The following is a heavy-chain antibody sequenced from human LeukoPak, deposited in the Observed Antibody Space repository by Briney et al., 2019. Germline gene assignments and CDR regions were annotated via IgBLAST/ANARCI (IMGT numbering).Heavy chain of an antibody. CDR1: GFTFSSYW. CDR2: ISWNSGSI. CDR3: AKSVSALRNYYGMDV. V-gene: IGHV3-9*01. D-gene: IGHD1-14*01. J-gene: IGHJ6*02. Sequence: PGGSLRLSCAASGFTFSSYWMSWVRQAPGKGLEWVSGISWNSGSIGYADSVKGRFTISRDDAKNSLYLQMNSLRAEDTALYYCAKSVSALRNYYGMDVWGQGTTVTVSS.